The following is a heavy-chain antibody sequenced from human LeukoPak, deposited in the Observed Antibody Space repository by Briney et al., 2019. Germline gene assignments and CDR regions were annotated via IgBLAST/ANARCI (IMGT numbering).Heavy chain of an antibody. D-gene: IGHD3-10*01. CDR2: MNPNSGNT. Sequence: ASVKVSCKASGYTFTSYDINWVRQATGQGPARMGWMNPNSGNTGYAQKFQGRVTMTRNTSISTAYMELSSLRSEDTAVYCCAREALSMVRGVIPDRDYYYYMDVWGKGTTVTVSS. CDR3: AREALSMVRGVIPDRDYYYYMDV. CDR1: GYTFTSYD. V-gene: IGHV1-8*01. J-gene: IGHJ6*03.